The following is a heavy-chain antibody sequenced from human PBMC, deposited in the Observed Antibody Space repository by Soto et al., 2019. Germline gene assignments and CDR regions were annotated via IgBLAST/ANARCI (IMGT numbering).Heavy chain of an antibody. Sequence: QVQLQESGPGLAKPSQTLSLTCTVSGGSITTGGHYWSWIRQHPGKGLEWIGYIHYSGSTYYNPSLKSRVSISVDTSKNHFSLKLSSVTAADTAIYFCARVSAQYGSGVGWFDPWGQGTLVTVSS. CDR3: ARVSAQYGSGVGWFDP. CDR2: IHYSGST. J-gene: IGHJ5*02. D-gene: IGHD3-10*01. CDR1: GGSITTGGHY. V-gene: IGHV4-31*03.